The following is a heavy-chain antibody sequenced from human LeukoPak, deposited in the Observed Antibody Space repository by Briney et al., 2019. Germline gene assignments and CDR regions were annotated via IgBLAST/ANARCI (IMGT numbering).Heavy chain of an antibody. CDR2: IYYSGST. V-gene: IGHV4-59*08. D-gene: IGHD5-24*01. CDR3: ARRSRDGYNYGLGFDY. Sequence: PSETLSLTCTVSGGSISSYYWSWIRQPPGKGLEWIGYIYYSGSTNYNPSLKSRVTISVDASKNQFSLKLSSVTAADTAVYYCARRSRDGYNYGLGFDYWGQGTLVTVSS. J-gene: IGHJ4*02. CDR1: GGSISSYY.